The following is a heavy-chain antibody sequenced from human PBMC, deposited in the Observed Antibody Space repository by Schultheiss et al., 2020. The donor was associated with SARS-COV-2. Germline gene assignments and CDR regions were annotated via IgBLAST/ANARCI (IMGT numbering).Heavy chain of an antibody. CDR3: AKDLLGVAVAGSPDC. V-gene: IGHV3-30*02. CDR1: GFTFSSYS. J-gene: IGHJ4*02. CDR2: IWPDGTDI. Sequence: GGSLRLSCAASGFTFSSYSMNWVRQAPGKRLEWLSVIWPDGTDINYADSVKGRFTISRDNSKNTLYLQMNSLRADDTAMYYCAKDLLGVAVAGSPDCWGQGTLVTVAS. D-gene: IGHD6-19*01.